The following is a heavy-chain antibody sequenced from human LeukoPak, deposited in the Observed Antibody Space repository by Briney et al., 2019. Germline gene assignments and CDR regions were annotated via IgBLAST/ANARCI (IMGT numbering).Heavy chain of an antibody. CDR1: GGSISNNY. V-gene: IGHV4-59*01. CDR3: ASHKGF. Sequence: SETLSLTCTVSGGSISNNYWSWFRQPPGKGLEWIGYIYYSGSTNYNPSLKSRVTISVDTSKSQFSLKLSSVTAADTAVYYCASHKGFWGQGTLVAVSS. CDR2: IYYSGST. J-gene: IGHJ4*02.